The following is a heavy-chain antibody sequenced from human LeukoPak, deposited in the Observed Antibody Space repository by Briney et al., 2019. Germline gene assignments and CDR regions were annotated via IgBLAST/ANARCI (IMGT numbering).Heavy chain of an antibody. CDR3: AGAYYAPWFDP. V-gene: IGHV4-39*07. Sequence: PSETLSLTCSVSGGSISSASYYWSFIRQPPGKGLEWIGSIYYSGSTYYNPSLRSRVTMSVDTSKNQFSLKLSSVTAADTAVYYCAGAYYAPWFDPWGQGTLVTVSS. CDR1: GGSISSASYY. D-gene: IGHD3-22*01. CDR2: IYYSGST. J-gene: IGHJ5*02.